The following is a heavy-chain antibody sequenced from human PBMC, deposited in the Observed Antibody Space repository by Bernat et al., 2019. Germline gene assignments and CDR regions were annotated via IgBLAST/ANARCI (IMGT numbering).Heavy chain of an antibody. CDR3: TRNHRGWFDP. Sequence: EVQLVESGGGLVQPGGSLRLSCAASGFIFSDPYMDWVRQAPEKGLEWVARIKNKGYSYTTEYAASVKGRFTISRDDSKNSLYLQMNTLQTEGTALYYCTRNHRGWFDPWGQGTLVTVSS. V-gene: IGHV3-72*01. D-gene: IGHD1-14*01. CDR1: GFIFSDPY. CDR2: IKNKGYSYTT. J-gene: IGHJ5*02.